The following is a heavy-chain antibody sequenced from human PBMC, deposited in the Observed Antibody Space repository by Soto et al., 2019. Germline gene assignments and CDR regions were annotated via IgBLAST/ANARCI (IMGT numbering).Heavy chain of an antibody. D-gene: IGHD3-16*01. CDR3: AKNRGIHGYYYYYMDV. Sequence: EVQLVESGGGLVQPGRSLRLSCAASGFTFDDYAMHWVRQAPGKGLEWVSGISWNSGSIGYADSVKGRFTISRDNAKNSLYLQMNSLRAEDTALYYCAKNRGIHGYYYYYMDVWGKGTTVTVSS. J-gene: IGHJ6*03. CDR2: ISWNSGSI. CDR1: GFTFDDYA. V-gene: IGHV3-9*01.